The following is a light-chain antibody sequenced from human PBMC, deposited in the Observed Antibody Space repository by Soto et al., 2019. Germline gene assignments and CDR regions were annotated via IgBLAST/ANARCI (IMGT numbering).Light chain of an antibody. Sequence: DIQLTPSTSSVSASVGHRVTITCRASQAIDSWLAWYQQKPGEAPKLLIFTGSLLHSGVPPRFSGSGSGTDFTLTISSLQPEDFATYYCQQTLSCPPTFGQGTKVHIK. V-gene: IGKV1-12*01. CDR1: QAIDSW. CDR3: QQTLSCPPT. CDR2: TGS. J-gene: IGKJ1*01.